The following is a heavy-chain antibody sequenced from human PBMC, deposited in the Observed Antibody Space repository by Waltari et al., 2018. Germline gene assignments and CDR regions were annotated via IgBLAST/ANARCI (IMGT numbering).Heavy chain of an antibody. D-gene: IGHD2-15*01. Sequence: QLQLQESGPRLVKPSETLSLTCTVSGGSINTNTYLWAWIRQPPGKGLEWIGSVSSSGSTDYNESLKSRVTISVDTSKNQVSLNLSSVTAADTAVYYCASQDAAAVAYWFDPWGQGTPVTVSS. CDR1: GGSINTNTYL. J-gene: IGHJ5*02. CDR3: ASQDAAAVAYWFDP. V-gene: IGHV4-39*01. CDR2: VSSSGST.